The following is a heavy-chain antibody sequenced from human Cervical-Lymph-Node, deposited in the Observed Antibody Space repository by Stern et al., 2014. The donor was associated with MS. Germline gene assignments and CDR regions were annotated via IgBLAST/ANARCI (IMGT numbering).Heavy chain of an antibody. D-gene: IGHD3-10*01. CDR3: ARTYYYGSGSQKDYYGMDV. J-gene: IGHJ6*02. CDR2: ISYEGSNK. V-gene: IGHV3-30-3*01. Sequence: DQLVESGGGVVQPGRSLRLSCAASGFTFSSYAMHWVRQAPGKGLEWVAVISYEGSNKYYADPVKGRFTISRDNSKNTLYLQMNSLRAEDTAVYYCARTYYYGSGSQKDYYGMDVWGQGTTVTVSS. CDR1: GFTFSSYA.